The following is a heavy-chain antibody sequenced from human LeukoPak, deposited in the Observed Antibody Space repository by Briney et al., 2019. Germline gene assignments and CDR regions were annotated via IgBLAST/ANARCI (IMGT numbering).Heavy chain of an antibody. D-gene: IGHD2-2*01. CDR3: TTWTGGVVVTN. V-gene: IGHV3-15*01. CDR2: IRSQSNGGTT. J-gene: IGHJ4*02. CDR1: GFTFSNAW. Sequence: MSGGSLRLSCAASGFTFSNAWMSWVRQAPGKGLEWVGRIRSQSNGGTTDYAAPVKGRFTISRDDSKNTLYLQMNSLKTEDTAVCYCTTWTGGVVVTNWGQGTLVTVSS.